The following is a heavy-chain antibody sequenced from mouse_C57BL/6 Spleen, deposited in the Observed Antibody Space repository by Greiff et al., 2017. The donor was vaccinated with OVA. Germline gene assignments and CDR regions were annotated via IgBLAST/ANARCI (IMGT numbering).Heavy chain of an antibody. D-gene: IGHD2-4*01. J-gene: IGHJ3*01. CDR2: IDPSDSYT. V-gene: IGHV1-69*01. CDR3: AREDDYDKRTWFAY. CDR1: GYTFTSYW. Sequence: QVQLQQPGAELVMPGASVKLSCKASGYTFTSYWMHWVKQRPGPGLEWIGEIDPSDSYTNYNQKFKGKSTLTVDKSSSTAYMQLSSLTSEDSAVYYCAREDDYDKRTWFAYWGQGTLVTVSA.